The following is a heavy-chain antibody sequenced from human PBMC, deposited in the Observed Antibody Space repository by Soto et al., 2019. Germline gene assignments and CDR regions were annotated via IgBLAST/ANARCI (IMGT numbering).Heavy chain of an antibody. CDR1: GFTFSSCD. V-gene: IGHV3-30*03. J-gene: IGHJ6*02. CDR2: ISYDENNK. D-gene: IGHD5-12*01. Sequence: GGSLRLSCAASGFTFSSCDMHWVRQPPGKGLEWVAVISYDENNKYYADSVKGRFTISRDNSKNTLYLQMNSLRAEDTAVYYCARDYYRFNSGYGFSMDVWGQGTTVTVSS. CDR3: ARDYYRFNSGYGFSMDV.